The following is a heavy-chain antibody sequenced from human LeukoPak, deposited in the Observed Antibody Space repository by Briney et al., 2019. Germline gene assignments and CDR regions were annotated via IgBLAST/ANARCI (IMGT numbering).Heavy chain of an antibody. J-gene: IGHJ4*02. CDR2: INTDGSST. V-gene: IGHV3-74*01. CDR1: GFTFSSYW. D-gene: IGHD2-2*01. CDR3: AREEGDCSSTSCYFFVDY. Sequence: GGSLRLSCAASGFTFSSYWMHWVRQAPGKGLVWVSRINTDGSSTSYADSVKGRFTISRDNAKNTLYLQMNSLRAEDTAVYYCAREEGDCSSTSCYFFVDYWGQGTLVTVSS.